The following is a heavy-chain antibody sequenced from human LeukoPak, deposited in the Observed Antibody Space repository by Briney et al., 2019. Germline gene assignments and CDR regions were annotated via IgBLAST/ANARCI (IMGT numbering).Heavy chain of an antibody. D-gene: IGHD2-15*01. CDR3: AEGYCSGGSCHGIDY. CDR1: GGTFNRDA. V-gene: IGHV1-69*04. CDR2: IIPILGIA. Sequence: SVKVSCKASGGTFNRDAINWVRQAPGQGLEWMGRIIPILGIANYAQKFQGRVTITADKSTSTAYMELSSLRSEDTAVYYCAEGYCSGGSCHGIDYWGQGTLVTVSS. J-gene: IGHJ4*02.